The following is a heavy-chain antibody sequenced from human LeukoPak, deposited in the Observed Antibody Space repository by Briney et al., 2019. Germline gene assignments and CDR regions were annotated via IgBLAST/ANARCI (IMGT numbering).Heavy chain of an antibody. V-gene: IGHV3-33*01. J-gene: IGHJ4*02. D-gene: IGHD2-2*01. CDR2: IWYDGSNK. CDR1: GFTFSSYG. CDR3: ASLSYQLRSDY. Sequence: PGGSLRLSCAASGFTFSSYGMHWVRQAPGKGLEWVAVIWYDGSNKYYADSVKGRFTISRDNSKNTLYLQMNSLRAEDTAVYYCASLSYQLRSDYWGQGTLVTVSS.